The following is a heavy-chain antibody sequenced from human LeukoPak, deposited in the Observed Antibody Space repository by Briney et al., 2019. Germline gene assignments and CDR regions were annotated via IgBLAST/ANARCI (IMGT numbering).Heavy chain of an antibody. CDR2: IIPILGIA. J-gene: IGHJ4*02. D-gene: IGHD3-16*01. CDR1: GGTFSSYA. Sequence: ASVKVSCKASGGTFSSYAISWVRQAPGQGLEWMGRIIPILGIANYAQKFQGRVTITANKSTSTAYMELSSLRSEDTAVYYCAGGDFRPPDYYFDYWGQGTLVTVSS. V-gene: IGHV1-69*04. CDR3: AGGDFRPPDYYFDY.